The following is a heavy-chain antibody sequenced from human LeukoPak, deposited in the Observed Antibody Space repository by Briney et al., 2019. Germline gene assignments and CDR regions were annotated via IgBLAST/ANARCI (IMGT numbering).Heavy chain of an antibody. J-gene: IGHJ4*02. CDR2: INTNTGNP. V-gene: IGHV7-4-1*02. CDR3: ARVVSVDWGLYYFDY. CDR1: GYTFTSYA. Sequence: GASVKVSCKASGYTFTSYAVNWVRQAPGQGLEWMGWINTNTGNPTYAQGFTGRFVFSLDTSVSTAYLQISSLKAEDTAVYYCARVVSVDWGLYYFDYWGQGTLVTVSS. D-gene: IGHD3-9*01.